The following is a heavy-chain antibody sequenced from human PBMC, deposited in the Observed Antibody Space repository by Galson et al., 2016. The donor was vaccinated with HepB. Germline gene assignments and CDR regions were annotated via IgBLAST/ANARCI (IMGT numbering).Heavy chain of an antibody. D-gene: IGHD2-2*01. J-gene: IGHJ2*01. CDR2: ISSNGDFI. CDR1: GFTFRNHW. V-gene: IGHV3-21*01. Sequence: SLRLSCAASGFTFRNHWMHWVRQAPGQGLEWLSSISSNGDFINYADSVKGRFTISRDNADNSLFLHMSSLRAEDTAIYYCARDNSHCGRTSCIPTYRYFDLWGRGTLVTVSS. CDR3: ARDNSHCGRTSCIPTYRYFDL.